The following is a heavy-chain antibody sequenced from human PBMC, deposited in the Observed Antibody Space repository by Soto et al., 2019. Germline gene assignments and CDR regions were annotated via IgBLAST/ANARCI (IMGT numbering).Heavy chain of an antibody. CDR3: ARSDIMASVFDH. J-gene: IGHJ4*02. Sequence: GGSLRLSCAASGFTFSSYSMNWVRQAPGKGLEWVSYISSGSHYIHYGDSVKGRFTISRDNAKDSLYLQMNSLRVEDTAVYYCARSDIMASVFDHWGQGTLVTVSS. V-gene: IGHV3-21*05. CDR2: ISSGSHYI. CDR1: GFTFSSYS. D-gene: IGHD5-12*01.